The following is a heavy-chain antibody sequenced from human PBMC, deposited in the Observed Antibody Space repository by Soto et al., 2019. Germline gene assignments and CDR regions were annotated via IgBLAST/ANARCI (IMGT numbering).Heavy chain of an antibody. V-gene: IGHV1-69*01. J-gene: IGHJ4*02. CDR2: IIPNFGTA. CDR3: ARDGGRHSGGIDS. CDR1: GGTFSSYS. D-gene: IGHD1-26*01. Sequence: QVQLVQSGAEVKKPGSSVKVSCKASGGTFSSYSITWVRQAPGQGLEWMGEIIPNFGTANYAQKFQGRVTITADASTSTAFMELSILRSEDTAVYYCARDGGRHSGGIDSWGQGTLVTVSS.